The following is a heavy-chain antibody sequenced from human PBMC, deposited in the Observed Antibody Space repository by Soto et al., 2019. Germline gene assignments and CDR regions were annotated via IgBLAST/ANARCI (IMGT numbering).Heavy chain of an antibody. CDR2: ISYDGSNK. D-gene: IGHD3-3*01. Sequence: SLRLSCAASGFTFSSYGMHWVRQAPGKGLEWVAVISYDGSNKYYADSVKGRFTISRDNSKNTLYLQMNSLRAEDTAVYYCAKDPRTHPAITIFGVAGYFDYWGQGTLVTVSS. V-gene: IGHV3-30*18. CDR3: AKDPRTHPAITIFGVAGYFDY. J-gene: IGHJ4*02. CDR1: GFTFSSYG.